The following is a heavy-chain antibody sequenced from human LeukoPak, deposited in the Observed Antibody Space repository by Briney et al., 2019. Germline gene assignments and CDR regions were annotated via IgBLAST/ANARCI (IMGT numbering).Heavy chain of an antibody. Sequence: ASVKVSCKASGGTFSSYAISWVRQAPGQGLEWMGGIIPIFGTANYAQKFQGRVTITADESTSTAYMELSSLRSEDTAVYYCARDLEPAMAMGYWGQGTLVTVSS. CDR3: ARDLEPAMAMGY. CDR1: GGTFSSYA. V-gene: IGHV1-69*01. J-gene: IGHJ4*02. CDR2: IIPIFGTA. D-gene: IGHD5-18*01.